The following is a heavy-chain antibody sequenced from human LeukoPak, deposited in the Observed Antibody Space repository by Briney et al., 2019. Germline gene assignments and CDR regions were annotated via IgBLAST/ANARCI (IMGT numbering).Heavy chain of an antibody. D-gene: IGHD3-22*01. J-gene: IGHJ3*02. Sequence: PGGSLRLSCAASGFTFSSYGMHWVRQAPGKGLEWVAFIRYDGSNKHYADSVKGRCTISRDNSKNTLYLQMNSLRAEDTAVYYCAKDHNYYDGSGPPGAFDIWGQGTMVTVSS. CDR3: AKDHNYYDGSGPPGAFDI. CDR2: IRYDGSNK. V-gene: IGHV3-30*02. CDR1: GFTFSSYG.